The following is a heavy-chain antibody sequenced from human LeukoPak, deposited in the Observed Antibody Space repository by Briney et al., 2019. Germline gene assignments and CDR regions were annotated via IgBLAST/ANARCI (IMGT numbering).Heavy chain of an antibody. CDR1: GFTFSSFW. CDR2: LNSDGSRS. J-gene: IGHJ4*02. D-gene: IGHD1-7*01. CDR3: ASTFRISGTTYYH. V-gene: IGHV3-74*01. Sequence: GGSLRLSCAASGFTFSSFWMHWVRQVPGKGLVWVSHLNSDGSRSTYADPVKGRFSISRNTAENTVYLQMNSLRAEDTAVYYCASTFRISGTTYYHWGQGTLVTVSS.